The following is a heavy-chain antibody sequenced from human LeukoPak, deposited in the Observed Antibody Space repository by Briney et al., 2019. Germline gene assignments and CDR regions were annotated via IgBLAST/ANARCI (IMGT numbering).Heavy chain of an antibody. D-gene: IGHD4-17*01. CDR1: GFTFSSYA. CDR2: ISYDGSNK. Sequence: GGSLRLSCAASGFTFSSYAMPWVRQAPGKGLEWVAVISYDGSNKYYADSVKGRFTISRDNSKNTLYLQMNSLRAEDTAVYYCASLGETDYGDHTIDYWGQGTLVTVSS. V-gene: IGHV3-30-3*01. J-gene: IGHJ4*02. CDR3: ASLGETDYGDHTIDY.